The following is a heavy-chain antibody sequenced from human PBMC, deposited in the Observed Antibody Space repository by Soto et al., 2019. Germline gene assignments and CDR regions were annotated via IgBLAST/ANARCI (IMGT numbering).Heavy chain of an antibody. J-gene: IGHJ5*02. CDR1: GFTVGNSY. V-gene: IGHV3-53*04. D-gene: IGHD4-17*01. Sequence: EVQLVESGGGLVQPGGSLRLSCAASGFTVGNSYMTWVRQAPGMGLEWVSVIFSGGTTYYADSVKGRFTISRHNSKITVYLQMNSLRAEDTAVYFCARDRYGDTDWFDPWGQGTLVTVSS. CDR2: IFSGGTT. CDR3: ARDRYGDTDWFDP.